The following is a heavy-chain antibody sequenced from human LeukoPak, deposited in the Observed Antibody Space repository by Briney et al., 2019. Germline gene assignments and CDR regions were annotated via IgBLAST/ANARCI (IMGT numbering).Heavy chain of an antibody. CDR2: IYISGST. Sequence: SETLSLTCTVSGGSTSSYYWSWIRQPAGKGLERIGRIYISGSTNYNPSLKSRVTMSVDTSKNQFSLKLSSVTAADTAVYYCARDRGTWNDDGFDYWGQGTLVTVSS. CDR1: GGSTSSYY. D-gene: IGHD1-1*01. V-gene: IGHV4-4*07. CDR3: ARDRGTWNDDGFDY. J-gene: IGHJ4*02.